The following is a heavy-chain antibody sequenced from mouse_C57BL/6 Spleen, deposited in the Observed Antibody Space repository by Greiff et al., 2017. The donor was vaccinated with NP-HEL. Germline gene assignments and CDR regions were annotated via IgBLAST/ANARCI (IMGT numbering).Heavy chain of an antibody. Sequence: VQLKQSGAELVRPGASVKLSCTASGFNIKDDYMHWVKQRPEQGLEWIGWIDPENGDTEYASKFQGKATITADTSSNTAYLQLSSLTSEGTAVYYGTVPPIYYGNYYYAMDYWGQGTSVTVSS. CDR2: IDPENGDT. CDR3: TVPPIYYGNYYYAMDY. D-gene: IGHD2-1*01. CDR1: GFNIKDDY. J-gene: IGHJ4*01. V-gene: IGHV14-4*01.